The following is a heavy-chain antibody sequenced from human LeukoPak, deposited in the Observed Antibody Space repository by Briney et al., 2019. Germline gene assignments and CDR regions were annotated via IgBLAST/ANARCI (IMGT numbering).Heavy chain of an antibody. V-gene: IGHV1-18*01. CDR2: ISANSGNT. CDR3: ARDVNYAFDY. J-gene: IGHJ4*02. CDR1: GYSFTRNG. D-gene: IGHD3-16*01. Sequence: GGPVKVSCKPSGYSFTRNGISWVRRAPGQGLEWMAWISANSGNTNYAQNFQDRVTLTTDTSTSTAYMELRSLRSDDTAVYYCARDVNYAFDYWGQGTLVTVSS.